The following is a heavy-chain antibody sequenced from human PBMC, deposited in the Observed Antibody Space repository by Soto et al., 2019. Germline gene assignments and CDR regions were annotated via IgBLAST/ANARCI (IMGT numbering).Heavy chain of an antibody. D-gene: IGHD5-12*01. Sequence: PGGSLRLSCAASGFNFSTYAMIWVRQAPGKGLEWVSSISLNGGSTYYADSVKGRFTISRDNSQNTLYLQMNSLRAEDTAVYYCSKRNTIAAGYFYSCAQRTPVTVS. J-gene: IGHJ4*02. CDR1: GFNFSTYA. V-gene: IGHV3-23*01. CDR2: ISLNGGST. CDR3: SKRNTIAAGYFYS.